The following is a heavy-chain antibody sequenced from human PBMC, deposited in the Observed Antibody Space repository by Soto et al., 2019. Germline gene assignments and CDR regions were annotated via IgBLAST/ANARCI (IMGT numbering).Heavy chain of an antibody. J-gene: IGHJ5*02. CDR3: EKVLSP. Sequence: QVQLVESGGGVVQPGRSLRLSCAASGFTFSSYGMHWVRQAPGKGLEWVAVISYDGSNKYYADSVKGRFTISRDNSKNTLYLQMNSLRAEDTAVYYCEKVLSPWGQGTLVTVSS. V-gene: IGHV3-30*18. CDR1: GFTFSSYG. CDR2: ISYDGSNK.